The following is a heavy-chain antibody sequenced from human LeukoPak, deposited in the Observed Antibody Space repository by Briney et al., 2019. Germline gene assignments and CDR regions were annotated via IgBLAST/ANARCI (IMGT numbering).Heavy chain of an antibody. CDR2: INPNSGGT. D-gene: IGHD3-22*01. CDR3: ARDDDSSGRDY. Sequence: ASVKVSCKASGYTFTGYYMHWVRQAPGQGREWMGWINPNSGGTNYAQKFQGRVTMTRDTSISTAYMELSRLRSDDTAVYYYARDDDSSGRDYWGQGTLVTVSS. J-gene: IGHJ4*02. V-gene: IGHV1-2*02. CDR1: GYTFTGYY.